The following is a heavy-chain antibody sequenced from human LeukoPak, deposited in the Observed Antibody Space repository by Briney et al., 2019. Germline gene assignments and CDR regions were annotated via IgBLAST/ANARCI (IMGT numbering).Heavy chain of an antibody. V-gene: IGHV4-38-2*02. CDR3: ARGRITIFGVVRRGAFDI. D-gene: IGHD3-3*01. CDR2: IYHSGST. CDR1: GYSISSGYY. J-gene: IGHJ3*02. Sequence: SETLSLTCTVSGYSISSGYYWGWIRQPPGKGLEWIGSIYHSGSTYYNPSLKSRVTISVDTSKNQFSLKLSSVTAADTAVYYCARGRITIFGVVRRGAFDIWGQGTMVTVSS.